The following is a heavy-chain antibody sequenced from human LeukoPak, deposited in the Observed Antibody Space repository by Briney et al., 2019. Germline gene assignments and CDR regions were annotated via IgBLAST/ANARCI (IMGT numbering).Heavy chain of an antibody. V-gene: IGHV3-9*01. CDR2: ISWNRGSI. D-gene: IGHD2-2*01. J-gene: IGHJ6*02. CDR1: GFTFDDYA. CDR3: AKGEGYCSSTTCYEEDYYYYGMDV. Sequence: GRSLRLSCAASGFTFDDYAMHWVRQAPGKGLEWVSGISWNRGSIGYADSVKGRFTISRDNAKNSLYLQMNSLRPEDTALYYCAKGEGYCSSTTCYEEDYYYYGMDVWGQGTTVTVSS.